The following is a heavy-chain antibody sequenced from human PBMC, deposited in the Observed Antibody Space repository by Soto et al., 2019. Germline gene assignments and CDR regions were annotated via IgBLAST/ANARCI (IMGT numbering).Heavy chain of an antibody. CDR3: ARTAARFPAPFDY. J-gene: IGHJ4*02. CDR1: GGSLSSYY. Sequence: TLSLTCTVSGGSLSSYYWSWIRQPAGKGLEWIGRIYTSGITNYNPSLMNRVTLSVDTSKNQFSLKLTSVTAADTAVYYCARTAARFPAPFDYWGPGTLVTVSS. D-gene: IGHD2-21*01. V-gene: IGHV4-4*07. CDR2: IYTSGIT.